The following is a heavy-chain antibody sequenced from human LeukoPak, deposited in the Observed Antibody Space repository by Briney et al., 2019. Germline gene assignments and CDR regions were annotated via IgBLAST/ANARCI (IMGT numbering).Heavy chain of an antibody. J-gene: IGHJ4*01. D-gene: IGHD2-8*01. CDR2: IIGSGGST. Sequence: PGGSLRLSCAASGFTFSRYAMSWVRQAPGKGLEWVSDIIGSGGSTYYADSVKGRFTISRDNSKNTLYLQMNSLRAEDTAVYYCAKCGRMVYSDFDDWGQGTLVTVSS. V-gene: IGHV3-23*01. CDR3: AKCGRMVYSDFDD. CDR1: GFTFSRYA.